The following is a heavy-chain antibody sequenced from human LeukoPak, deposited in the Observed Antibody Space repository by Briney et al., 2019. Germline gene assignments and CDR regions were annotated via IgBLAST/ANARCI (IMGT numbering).Heavy chain of an antibody. D-gene: IGHD1-1*01. Sequence: SETLSLTCAVYGGSFSDYYWSWIRQPPGKGLEWIGEINHSGSTHYNPSFKSRVTMSIDTSKNRFSLKLSSVTAADTAIYYCGRETGFDPWGQGILVTVSS. J-gene: IGHJ5*02. CDR2: INHSGST. CDR3: GRETGFDP. CDR1: GGSFSDYY. V-gene: IGHV4-34*01.